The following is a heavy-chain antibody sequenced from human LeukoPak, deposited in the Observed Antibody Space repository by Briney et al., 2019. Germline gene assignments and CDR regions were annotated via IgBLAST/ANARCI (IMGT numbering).Heavy chain of an antibody. J-gene: IGHJ4*02. CDR2: IRGSGGST. V-gene: IGHV3-23*01. CDR1: GFTFSSYA. CDR3: AKPGYCSSTSRVIGSPFGY. Sequence: GGSLRLSCAASGFTFSSYAMSWVRQAPGKGLEWVSAIRGSGGSTYYADSVKGRFTISRDNSKNTLYLQMNSLRAEDTAVYYCAKPGYCSSTSRVIGSPFGYWGQGTLVTVSS. D-gene: IGHD2-2*01.